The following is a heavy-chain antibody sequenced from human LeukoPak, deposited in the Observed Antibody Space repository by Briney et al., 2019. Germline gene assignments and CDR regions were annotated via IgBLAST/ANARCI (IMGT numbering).Heavy chain of an antibody. D-gene: IGHD4-11*01. CDR2: ISGSGGST. CDR1: GFTFSSYA. CDR3: ARLDYPTPDY. J-gene: IGHJ4*02. V-gene: IGHV3-23*01. Sequence: GGSLRLSCAASGFTFSSYAMSWVRQAPGKGLEWVSLISGSGGSTSYADSVKGRFTISIDNAKNSLYLQMNSLRVKDTAVYYCARLDYPTPDYWGQGTLVTVSS.